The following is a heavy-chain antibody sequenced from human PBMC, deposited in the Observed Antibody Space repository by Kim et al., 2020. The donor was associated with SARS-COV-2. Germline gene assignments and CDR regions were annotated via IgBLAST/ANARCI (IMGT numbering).Heavy chain of an antibody. D-gene: IGHD1-26*01. Sequence: SYADSVKGRFTISRDNSKNTLYLQMNSLRAEDTAVYYCAKDGRVYSDFDYWGQGTLVTVSS. V-gene: IGHV3-23*01. CDR3: AKDGRVYSDFDY. J-gene: IGHJ4*02.